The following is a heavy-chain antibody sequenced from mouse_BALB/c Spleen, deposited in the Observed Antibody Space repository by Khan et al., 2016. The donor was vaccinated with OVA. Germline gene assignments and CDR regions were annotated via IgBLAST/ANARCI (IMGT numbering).Heavy chain of an antibody. Sequence: EVKLEESGPGLVKPSQSLSLTCTVTAYSITSDYAWTWIRQFPGNKLEWMGYISYSGSPSYNPSLKSRISITRDTSKNQFFLQLISVTTEDTATYYCACIRFYYQYSFFDYWGQGTTLTVSS. D-gene: IGHD2-1*01. V-gene: IGHV3-2*02. CDR1: AYSITSDYA. CDR3: ACIRFYYQYSFFDY. J-gene: IGHJ2*01. CDR2: ISYSGSP.